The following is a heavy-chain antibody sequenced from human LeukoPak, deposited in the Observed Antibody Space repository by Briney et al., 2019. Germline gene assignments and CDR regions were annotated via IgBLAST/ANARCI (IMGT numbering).Heavy chain of an antibody. D-gene: IGHD3-22*01. J-gene: IGHJ4*02. CDR1: GGSISSYY. V-gene: IGHV4-59*01. CDR3: ARDGYYYDSSGYSPALDY. Sequence: KASETLSLTCTVSGGSISSYYWSWIRQPPGKGLEWIGYIYYSGSTNYNPSLKSRVTISVDTSKNQFSLKLSSVTAADTAVYYCARDGYYYDSSGYSPALDYWGQGTLVTVSS. CDR2: IYYSGST.